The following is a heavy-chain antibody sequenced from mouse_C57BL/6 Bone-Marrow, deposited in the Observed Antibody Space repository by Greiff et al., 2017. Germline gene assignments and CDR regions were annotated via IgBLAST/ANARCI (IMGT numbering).Heavy chain of an antibody. J-gene: IGHJ4*01. D-gene: IGHD1-1*01. CDR3: ASVAFFYYGSSYAMDY. CDR2: FYPGGGYP. V-gene: IGHV1-63*01. Sequence: QVQLKQSGAELVRPGTSVKMSCKASGYTFPNYWIGWAKQRPGHGLEWIGDFYPGGGYPNYNEKFKGKATLTADKSSSTAYMQCSSVTSEDSAIYYCASVAFFYYGSSYAMDYWGQGTSVTVSS. CDR1: GYTFPNYW.